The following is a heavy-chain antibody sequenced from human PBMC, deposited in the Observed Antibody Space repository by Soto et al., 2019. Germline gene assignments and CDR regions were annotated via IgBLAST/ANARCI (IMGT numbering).Heavy chain of an antibody. D-gene: IGHD6-13*01. J-gene: IGHJ4*02. V-gene: IGHV5-10-1*01. CDR1: GYSFTSYW. CDR2: IDPSDSYT. CDR3: ARLQAAAGDNDLTFDY. Sequence: EVQLVQSGAEVKKPGESLRIACKGSGYSFTSYWISWVRQMPGKGLECMGRIDPSDSYTNYSPSFQGHVTISADKSIGTAGLQWGSLKASDTAMYYCARLQAAAGDNDLTFDYWGQGTLVTVSS.